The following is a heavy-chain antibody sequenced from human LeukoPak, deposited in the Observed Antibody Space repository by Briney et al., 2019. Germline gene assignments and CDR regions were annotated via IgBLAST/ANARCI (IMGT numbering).Heavy chain of an antibody. Sequence: SETLSLTCTVSGGSISSYYWSWIQQPPGKGLEWIGYIYSSGSTNYNPSLKSRVTISVATSKNQFSLKLSSVTAADTAVYYCARDLADRSGSYLKAGRRGWFDPWGQGTLVTVSS. CDR3: ARDLADRSGSYLKAGRRGWFDP. J-gene: IGHJ5*02. D-gene: IGHD1-26*01. V-gene: IGHV4-59*01. CDR2: IYSSGST. CDR1: GGSISSYY.